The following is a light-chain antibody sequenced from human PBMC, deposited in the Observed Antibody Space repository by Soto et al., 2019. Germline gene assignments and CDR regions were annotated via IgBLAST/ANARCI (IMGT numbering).Light chain of an antibody. CDR3: QQYGSTPRT. CDR1: QNIDSGY. CDR2: GSS. Sequence: EIVLTQSPGTLYLSPGERATLSFRASQNIDSGYLAWYQHKPGQAHRLLIYGSSNWATDIPDRFSGSGSVTDFTLTISRLDSEDFAVYYCQQYGSTPRTFGQGTKLEI. J-gene: IGKJ2*01. V-gene: IGKV3-20*01.